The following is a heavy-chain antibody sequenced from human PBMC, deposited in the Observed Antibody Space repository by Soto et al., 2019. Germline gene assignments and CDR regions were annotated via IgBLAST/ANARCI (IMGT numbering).Heavy chain of an antibody. CDR3: ARMYSSGSGWFHP. D-gene: IGHD6-19*01. CDR2: FYSSGSI. Sequence: SETLSLTRFVSGYSITAGGYYWSWIRHHPGKGLEWIGSFYSSGSIIYNPSLRSRVSISGDTSSNQFSMSLTSVTAADTARYYCARMYSSGSGWFHPWGQGTLVTVSS. CDR1: GYSITAGGYY. V-gene: IGHV4-39*07. J-gene: IGHJ5*02.